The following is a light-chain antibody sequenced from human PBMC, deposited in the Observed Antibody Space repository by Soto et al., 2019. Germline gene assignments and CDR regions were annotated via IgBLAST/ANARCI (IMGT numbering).Light chain of an antibody. V-gene: IGKV1-5*03. CDR2: KAS. CDR1: QSISNW. Sequence: DIQMTQSPSTLSASVGDRVTITCRASQSISNWLAWYQQKPGKAPKLLIYKASSLESGVPSRFSGSGSGTEFTLTISGLEPEDFAVYYCQQRSHWPITFGQGTRLEIK. CDR3: QQRSHWPIT. J-gene: IGKJ5*01.